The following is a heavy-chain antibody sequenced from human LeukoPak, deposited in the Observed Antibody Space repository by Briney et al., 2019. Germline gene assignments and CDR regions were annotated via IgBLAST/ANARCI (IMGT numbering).Heavy chain of an antibody. CDR1: GFTFTTHW. V-gene: IGHV3-74*01. CDR2: IKPDGSDT. J-gene: IGHJ4*02. CDR3: ARVRVGACFDY. D-gene: IGHD1-26*01. Sequence: GGSLRLSCGASGFTFTTHWIHWVRQAPGKGLVWVSRIKPDGSDTNYADSVKGRFTISRDNAKNTVYLQMNSLRAEDTAVYYCARVRVGACFDYWGQGTLVTVSS.